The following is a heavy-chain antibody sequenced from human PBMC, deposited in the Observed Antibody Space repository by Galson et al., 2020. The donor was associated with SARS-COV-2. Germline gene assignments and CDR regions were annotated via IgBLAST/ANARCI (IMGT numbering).Heavy chain of an antibody. D-gene: IGHD3-3*01. CDR1: TGSISSYS. Sequence: SETLSLTCTVSTGSISSYSWSWIRQPPGKGLEWIGYIYYSGSTNYNPSLKSRVTISVDTSKNQFSLKLSSVTAADTAVYYCARAAQTYYDFWSGYYNAPHFDYWGQGTLVTVSS. V-gene: IGHV4-59*01. CDR3: ARAAQTYYDFWSGYYNAPHFDY. J-gene: IGHJ4*02. CDR2: IYYSGST.